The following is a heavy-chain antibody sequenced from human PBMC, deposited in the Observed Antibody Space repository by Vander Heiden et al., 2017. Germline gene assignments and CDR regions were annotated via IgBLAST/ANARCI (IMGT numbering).Heavy chain of an antibody. CDR2: IKSIAHGGTT. CDR3: TTGLANYFAF. V-gene: IGHV3-15*07. J-gene: IGHJ4*02. Sequence: EVQLVESRGGLVEPGGSLRLSCAAPDFPFSYAWMHWVRQAPGKGLEWVGRIKSIAHGGTTDYAASVEGRFTISRDDSTKTLYLQMNSLQTGDTAVYYCTTGLANYFAFWGQGTLVTVSS. CDR1: DFPFSYAW. D-gene: IGHD6-6*01.